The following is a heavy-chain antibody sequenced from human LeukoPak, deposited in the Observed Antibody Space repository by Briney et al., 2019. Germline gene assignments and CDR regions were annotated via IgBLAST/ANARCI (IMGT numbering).Heavy chain of an antibody. CDR2: ISSSGSTI. CDR3: ARDMTLAWYGGLDY. V-gene: IGHV3-48*03. Sequence: PGGSLRLSCAAPGFTFSSYEMNWVRQAPGKGLEWVSYISSSGSTIYYADSVKGRFTISRDNAKNSLYLQMNSLRAEDTAVYYCARDMTLAWYGGLDYWGQGTLVTVSS. J-gene: IGHJ4*02. CDR1: GFTFSSYE. D-gene: IGHD4-23*01.